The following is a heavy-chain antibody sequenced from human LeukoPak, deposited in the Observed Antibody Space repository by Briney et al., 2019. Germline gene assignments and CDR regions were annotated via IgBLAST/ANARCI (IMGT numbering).Heavy chain of an antibody. V-gene: IGHV3-33*01. J-gene: IGHJ4*02. CDR3: ATGSGGDVEY. D-gene: IGHD3-10*01. CDR1: GFTFSSYG. Sequence: GGSLRLSCAASGFTFSSYGMHWLRQAPGKGLEWVAVIWYDGSNKHYADSVKGRFTISRDNSKNTLYLQMNSLRAEDTAVYYCATGSGGDVEYWGQGTLVTVSS. CDR2: IWYDGSNK.